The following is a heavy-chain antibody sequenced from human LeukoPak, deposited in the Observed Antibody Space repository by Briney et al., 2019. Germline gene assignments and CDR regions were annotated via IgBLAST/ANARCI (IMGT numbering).Heavy chain of an antibody. J-gene: IGHJ5*02. CDR2: IYSGGST. D-gene: IGHD6-19*01. CDR1: GFTVSSNY. CDR3: ARALTDSSGWWNNWFDP. V-gene: IGHV3-53*01. Sequence: GGSLRLSCAASGFTVSSNYMSWVRQAPGKGLEWVSVIYSGGSTYYADSVKGRFTISRDNSKNTLYLQMNSLRAEDTAVYYCARALTDSSGWWNNWFDPWGQGTLVTVSS.